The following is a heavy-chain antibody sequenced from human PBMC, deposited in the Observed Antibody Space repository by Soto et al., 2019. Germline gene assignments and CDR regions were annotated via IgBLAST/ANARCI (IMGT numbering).Heavy chain of an antibody. Sequence: ASVKVSCKTSGYTFTDYDINWVRQAPGQGLEWMGWVSPDSGNAGYAQQFQGRVSMTSDTSTSTVYMELTSLRSEDTAVYYCANGRYSSVSSEFDYWGQGTLVTVSS. D-gene: IGHD6-19*01. J-gene: IGHJ4*02. CDR1: GYTFTDYD. CDR3: ANGRYSSVSSEFDY. V-gene: IGHV1-8*01. CDR2: VSPDSGNA.